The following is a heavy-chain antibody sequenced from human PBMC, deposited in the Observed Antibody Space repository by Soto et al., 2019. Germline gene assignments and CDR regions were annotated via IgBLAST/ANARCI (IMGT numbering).Heavy chain of an antibody. V-gene: IGHV3-23*01. CDR2: ISGSGGST. Sequence: GSLRLSCAASGFTFSSYAMSWVRQAPGKGLEWVSAISGSGGSTYYADSVKGRFTISRDNSKNTLYLQMNSLRAEDTAVYYCAKATYGDYNYYGMAVWGQGTTVTVSS. D-gene: IGHD4-17*01. J-gene: IGHJ6*02. CDR3: AKATYGDYNYYGMAV. CDR1: GFTFSSYA.